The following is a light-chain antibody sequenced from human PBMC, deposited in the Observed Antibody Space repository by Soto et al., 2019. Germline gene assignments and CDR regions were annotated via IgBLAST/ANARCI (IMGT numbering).Light chain of an antibody. J-gene: IGLJ2*01. CDR1: SSDVGGYNF. V-gene: IGLV2-14*03. CDR3: SSYTSSSTLV. CDR2: DVS. Sequence: QSVLTQPASVSGSPGQSITISCAGTSSDVGGYNFVSWYQHHPGKVPKLMIYDVSNRPSGVSNRFSGSKSGNTASLTISGLQAEDDADYYCSSYTSSSTLVFGGGTKVTVL.